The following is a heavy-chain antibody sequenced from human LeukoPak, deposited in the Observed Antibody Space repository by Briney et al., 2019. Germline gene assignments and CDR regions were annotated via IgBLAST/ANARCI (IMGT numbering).Heavy chain of an antibody. V-gene: IGHV1-18*01. J-gene: IGHJ5*02. CDR3: ARDSASVWFGELFSDTWFDP. Sequence: ASVKVSCKTSGYTFTSYGISWVRQAPGQGLEWMGWLSTYSGNTNYAQKLQGRVTMTTDTSTRTAYMELRSLRSDDTAVYFCARDSASVWFGELFSDTWFDPWGQGTLVTVSS. CDR1: GYTFTSYG. D-gene: IGHD3-10*01. CDR2: LSTYSGNT.